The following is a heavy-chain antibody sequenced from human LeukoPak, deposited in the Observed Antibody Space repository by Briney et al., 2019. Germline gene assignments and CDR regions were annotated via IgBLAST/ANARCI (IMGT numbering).Heavy chain of an antibody. V-gene: IGHV3-30-3*01. CDR3: ASIPIVGYGMDV. CDR1: GFTFSSYA. CDR2: ISYDGSNK. D-gene: IGHD1-26*01. J-gene: IGHJ6*02. Sequence: GGSLRLSCAASGFTFSSYAMHWVRQAPGKGLEWVAVISYDGSNKYYADSVKGRFTISRDNSKNTLYLQMNSLRAEDTAVYYCASIPIVGYGMDVWGQGTTVTVSS.